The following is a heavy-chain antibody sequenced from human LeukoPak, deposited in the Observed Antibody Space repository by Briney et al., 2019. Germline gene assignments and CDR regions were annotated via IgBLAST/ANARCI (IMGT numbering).Heavy chain of an antibody. Sequence: PGGSLRLSCAASGFTFSSYGMPWVRQAPGKGLEWVAVISYDGSNKYYADSVKGRFTISRDNSKNTLYLQMNSLRAEDTAVYYCAKSGVGATTSWFDPWGQGTLVNVSS. J-gene: IGHJ5*02. D-gene: IGHD1-26*01. V-gene: IGHV3-30*18. CDR3: AKSGVGATTSWFDP. CDR2: ISYDGSNK. CDR1: GFTFSSYG.